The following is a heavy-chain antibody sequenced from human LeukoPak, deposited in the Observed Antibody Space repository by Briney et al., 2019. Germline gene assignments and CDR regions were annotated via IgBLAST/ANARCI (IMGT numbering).Heavy chain of an antibody. Sequence: PGGSLRLSCAASGFTFSSYCMHWVRQAPGKGLEWVAVIWYDGSNKYYADSVKGRFTISRDNSKNTLYLQMNSLRAEDTAVYYCAKDYYGSGSYYKFDYWGQGTLVTVSS. D-gene: IGHD3-10*01. CDR1: GFTFSSYC. CDR3: AKDYYGSGSYYKFDY. V-gene: IGHV3-33*06. J-gene: IGHJ4*02. CDR2: IWYDGSNK.